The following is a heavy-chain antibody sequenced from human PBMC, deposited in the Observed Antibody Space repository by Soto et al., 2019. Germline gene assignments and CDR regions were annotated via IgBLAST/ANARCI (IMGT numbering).Heavy chain of an antibody. CDR1: GASISSSY. CDR3: ARGGNRYSNVASGVGGFDY. J-gene: IGHJ4*02. V-gene: IGHV4-59*01. Sequence: SETLSLTCTVSGASISSSYWSWIRQSPERGLEWIAYVYHTGATNYNPSLKSRVTISLDTSKGQFSLNLTSLTTAATAVYFCARGGNRYSNVASGVGGFDYWGQGSLVTVSS. CDR2: VYHTGAT. D-gene: IGHD5-12*01.